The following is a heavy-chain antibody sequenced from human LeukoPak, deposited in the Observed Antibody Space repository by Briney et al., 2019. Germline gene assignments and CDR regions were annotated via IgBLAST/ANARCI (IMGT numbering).Heavy chain of an antibody. CDR1: GFTVSSNY. J-gene: IGHJ6*02. CDR3: ARDWSSKYPYYYGMDV. V-gene: IGHV3-53*04. Sequence: GGSLRLSCAASGFTVSSNYMSWVRQAPGKGLEWVSVIYSGGSTYYADSVKGRFTISRHNSKNTLYLQMSSLRAEDTAVYYCARDWSSKYPYYYGMDVWGQGTTVTVSS. CDR2: IYSGGST. D-gene: IGHD4-11*01.